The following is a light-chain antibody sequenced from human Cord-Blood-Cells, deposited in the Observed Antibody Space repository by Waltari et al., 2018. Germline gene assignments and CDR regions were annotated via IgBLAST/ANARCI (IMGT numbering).Light chain of an antibody. CDR2: GAS. CDR3: QQYNNWPPVFT. J-gene: IGKJ3*01. CDR1: QSVSSN. V-gene: IGKV3-15*01. Sequence: EIVMTQSPATLSVSPGERATLSCRASQSVSSNFARYHQKPGQAPRLLIYGASTRATGIPARFSGSGSGTEFTLTISILQSEDFAVYYCQQYNNWPPVFTFGPGTKVDIK.